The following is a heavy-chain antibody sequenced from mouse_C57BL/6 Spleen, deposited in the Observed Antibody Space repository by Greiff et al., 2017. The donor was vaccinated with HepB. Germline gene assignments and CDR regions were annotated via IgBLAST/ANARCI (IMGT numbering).Heavy chain of an antibody. D-gene: IGHD3-2*02. Sequence: EVKLMESGGGLVKPGGSLKLSCAASGFTFSDYGMHWVRQAPEKGLEWVAYISSGSSTIYYADTVKGRFTISRDNAKNTLFLQMTSLRSEDTAMYYCASRTAQATDYAMDYWGQGTSVTVSS. J-gene: IGHJ4*01. V-gene: IGHV5-17*01. CDR2: ISSGSSTI. CDR3: ASRTAQATDYAMDY. CDR1: GFTFSDYG.